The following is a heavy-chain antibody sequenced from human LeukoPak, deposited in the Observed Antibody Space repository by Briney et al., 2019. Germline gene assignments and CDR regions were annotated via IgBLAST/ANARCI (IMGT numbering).Heavy chain of an antibody. CDR3: SREYFDWL. Sequence: GGSLRLSCAASGFTFSSYGMHWVRQAPGKGLEWVGFIRSKAFGGTPEHAASVKGRFTISRDDSKSIAYLQMNSLKTEDTAVYYCSREYFDWLWGQGTLVTVSS. CDR1: GFTFSSYG. V-gene: IGHV3-49*04. D-gene: IGHD3-9*01. CDR2: IRSKAFGGTP. J-gene: IGHJ4*02.